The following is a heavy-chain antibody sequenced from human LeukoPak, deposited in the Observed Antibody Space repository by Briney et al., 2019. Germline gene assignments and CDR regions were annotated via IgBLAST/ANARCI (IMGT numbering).Heavy chain of an antibody. J-gene: IGHJ4*02. Sequence: ESGPTLVKPTQTLTLTCTFSGLSLTTSAVGVGWIRQSPGKTLEWLALYYWDDDKRYSPSLKSRLTITRDPSKNRVVLTMTNMDPVDTGTYYCTHRVRYTGSPHYWGQGTPVTVPS. V-gene: IGHV2-5*02. CDR2: YYWDDDK. CDR1: GLSLTTSAVG. D-gene: IGHD3-10*01. CDR3: THRVRYTGSPHY.